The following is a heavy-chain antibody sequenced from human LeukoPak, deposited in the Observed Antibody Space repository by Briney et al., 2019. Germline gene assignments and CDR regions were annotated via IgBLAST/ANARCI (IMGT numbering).Heavy chain of an antibody. CDR1: GGSISSYY. D-gene: IGHD6-13*01. Sequence: PSETLSLTCTVSGGSISSYYWSWIRQPTGQGLEWIGYIYYSGSTNYNPSLKSRVTISVDTSKNQFSLKLSSVTAADTAVYYCARVKAAAGTSWYYMDVWGKGTTVTVSS. CDR3: ARVKAAAGTSWYYMDV. V-gene: IGHV4-59*01. J-gene: IGHJ6*03. CDR2: IYYSGST.